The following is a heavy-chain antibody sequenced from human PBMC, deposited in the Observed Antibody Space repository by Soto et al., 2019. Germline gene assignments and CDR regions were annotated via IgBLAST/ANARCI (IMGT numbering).Heavy chain of an antibody. CDR3: AKDALQLGAALDY. CDR2: ISGSGGST. CDR1: GFTFSSYA. Sequence: GGSLRLSCAASGFTFSSYAMSWVRQAPGKGLEWVSTISGSGGSTYYADSVKGRFTISRDNSKNTLYLQMNSLRADDTAVYYCAKDALQLGAALDYWGQGTLVTVSS. J-gene: IGHJ4*02. V-gene: IGHV3-23*01. D-gene: IGHD1-1*01.